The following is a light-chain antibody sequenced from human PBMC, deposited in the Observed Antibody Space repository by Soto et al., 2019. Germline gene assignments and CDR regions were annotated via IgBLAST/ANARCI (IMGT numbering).Light chain of an antibody. CDR1: QSISSSH. V-gene: IGKV3-20*01. CDR3: HKSGGSVQK. J-gene: IGKJ1*01. Sequence: EIVLTQSPGTLSLSPGEVATLSCSASQSISSSHLAWYQQNPDQAPRLLTYGATSGATGIPDRFSGSGSGTAFTLTISRLEPEDFAVYYCHKSGGSVQKFGQGTKVDIK. CDR2: GAT.